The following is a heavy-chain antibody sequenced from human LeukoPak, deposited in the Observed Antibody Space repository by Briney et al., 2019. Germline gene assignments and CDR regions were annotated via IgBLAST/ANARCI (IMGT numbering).Heavy chain of an antibody. J-gene: IGHJ4*02. CDR3: ASGGSYRGY. CDR1: GGSFSGYY. CDR2: IKRCGNT. D-gene: IGHD6-19*01. V-gene: IGHV4-34*01. Sequence: SDTLSLTCAVYGGSFSGYYWTWIRQPPGKGLEWIGEIKRCGNTNHNPSLKSRVTISVDTSKNQSSLKLTSVTAADTAVYYCASGGSYRGYWGQRTLVTHSS.